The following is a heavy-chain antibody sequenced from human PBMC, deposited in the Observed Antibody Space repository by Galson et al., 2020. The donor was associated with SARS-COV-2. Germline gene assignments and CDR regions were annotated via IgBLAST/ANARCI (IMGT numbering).Heavy chain of an antibody. Sequence: GESLKISCAASGFTVRNTYMSWVRQAPGKGLEWVSSIYTGGSRYVADSVKGRFTISRDNSRDTLYLQMNDLRLEDTAVYYCARAQYPYYMDVWGKGTTVTVSS. J-gene: IGHJ6*03. CDR2: IYTGGSR. CDR1: GFTVRNTY. D-gene: IGHD2-2*01. CDR3: ARAQYPYYMDV. V-gene: IGHV3-66*02.